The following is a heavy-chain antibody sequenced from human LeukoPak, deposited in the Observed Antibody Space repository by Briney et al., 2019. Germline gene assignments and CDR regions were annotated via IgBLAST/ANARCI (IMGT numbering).Heavy chain of an antibody. CDR3: ARGFGGYAYYNYFDP. V-gene: IGHV4-59*01. D-gene: IGHD5-24*01. Sequence: SETLSLTCTVSGGSISSFYWRWLRQPPGKGLEWLGYIYYSGSTNYNPSLKSRVTISGDTSKNQFSLKLTSVTAADTAVYYCARGFGGYAYYNYFDPWGQGTLVTVSS. CDR2: IYYSGST. CDR1: GGSISSFY. J-gene: IGHJ5*02.